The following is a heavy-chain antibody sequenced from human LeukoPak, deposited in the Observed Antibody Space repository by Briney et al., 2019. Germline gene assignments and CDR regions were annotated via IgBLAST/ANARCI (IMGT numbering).Heavy chain of an antibody. J-gene: IGHJ5*02. CDR1: GYTFTGYY. CDR2: INPNSGGT. D-gene: IGHD6-6*01. V-gene: IGHV1-2*04. CDR3: ARLALTSSIFDP. Sequence: ASVKVSCKASGYTFTGYYMHWVRQAPGQGLEWMGWINPNSGGTNYAQKFQGWVTMTRDTSISTAYMELSSLRSEDTAVYYCARLALTSSIFDPWGQGTLVTVSS.